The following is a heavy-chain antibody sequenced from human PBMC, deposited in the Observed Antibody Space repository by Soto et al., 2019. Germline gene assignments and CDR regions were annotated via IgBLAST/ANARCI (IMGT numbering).Heavy chain of an antibody. J-gene: IGHJ3*02. Sequence: EVQLVESGGGLVQPGRSLRLSCAASGFTFDDYAMHWVRQAPGKGLEWVSGISWNSGSIGYADSVKGRFTISRDNAKNALYLQMNGLRAEDTALYYCAKDMDKWELLRGYAFDIWGQGTMVTVSS. CDR3: AKDMDKWELLRGYAFDI. CDR2: ISWNSGSI. CDR1: GFTFDDYA. D-gene: IGHD1-26*01. V-gene: IGHV3-9*01.